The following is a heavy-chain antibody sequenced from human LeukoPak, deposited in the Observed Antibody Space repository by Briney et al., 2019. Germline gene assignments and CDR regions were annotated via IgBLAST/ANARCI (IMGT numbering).Heavy chain of an antibody. D-gene: IGHD6-13*01. CDR3: ARSAGSSSWYEGYYFDY. Sequence: PGRSLRLSCAASGFPFSRHWTSWVRQAPGKGLEWVANIKQDGSEKYYVDSVKGRYTISRDNAKNSLYRQMNSLRAEHTAVLYCARSAGSSSWYEGYYFDYWGQGTLVTVSS. CDR1: GFPFSRHW. J-gene: IGHJ4*02. CDR2: IKQDGSEK. V-gene: IGHV3-7*01.